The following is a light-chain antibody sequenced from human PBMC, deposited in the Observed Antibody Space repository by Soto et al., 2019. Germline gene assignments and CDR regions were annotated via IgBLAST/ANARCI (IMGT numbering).Light chain of an antibody. CDR2: GAS. J-gene: IGKJ1*01. CDR3: QQYTTSLTWT. Sequence: ELVLTQSPATLSLSPGERATLPCRASQSISGTYLAWYQQKPGQAPRLLIYGASNRATGIPDRFSGSGSGTDFTLTVSRLEPEDFAVYYCQQYTTSLTWTFGQGTKVDIK. CDR1: QSISGTY. V-gene: IGKV3-20*01.